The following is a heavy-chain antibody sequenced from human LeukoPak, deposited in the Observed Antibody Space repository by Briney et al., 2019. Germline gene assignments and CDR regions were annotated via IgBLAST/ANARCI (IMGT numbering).Heavy chain of an antibody. CDR3: ARDFETEGYYYYGMDV. D-gene: IGHD3-3*01. CDR2: IYSGGRT. J-gene: IGHJ6*02. Sequence: GGSLRLSCVASGLTVRSNYMSWVRQAPGKGLEWVSVIYSGGRTYYADAVKGRFTMSRDNSKNTVYLQMNSLTAEDTAVYYCARDFETEGYYYYGMDVWGQGTTVTVSS. CDR1: GLTVRSNY. V-gene: IGHV3-53*01.